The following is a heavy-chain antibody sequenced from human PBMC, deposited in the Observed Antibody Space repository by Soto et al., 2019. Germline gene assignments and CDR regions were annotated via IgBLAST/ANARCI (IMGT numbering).Heavy chain of an antibody. D-gene: IGHD2-15*01. J-gene: IGHJ6*02. CDR3: ARGLRTGNYGMDV. Sequence: SVKVSCKASGGTFDNYAVSWVRQASGQGLEWMGGIIPMFETVNYAQRFQGRLTIAADESTSTAYMELTGLTSADTAIYFCARGLRTGNYGMDVWGQGTTVTVSS. V-gene: IGHV1-69*13. CDR1: GGTFDNYA. CDR2: IIPMFETV.